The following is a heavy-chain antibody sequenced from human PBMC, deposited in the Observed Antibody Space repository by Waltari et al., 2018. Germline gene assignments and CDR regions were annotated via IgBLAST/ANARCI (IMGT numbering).Heavy chain of an antibody. CDR2: INPNSGGT. CDR3: AREDIVVVVAAAIDY. V-gene: IGHV1-2*06. Sequence: QVQLVQSGAEVKKPGASVKVSCKPSGYTFPGYYLPWVRTAPGQGLEWMGRINPNSGGTNYAQKFQGRVTMTRDTSISTAYMELSRLRSDDTAVYYCAREDIVVVVAAAIDYWGQGTLVTVSS. D-gene: IGHD2-15*01. J-gene: IGHJ4*02. CDR1: GYTFPGYY.